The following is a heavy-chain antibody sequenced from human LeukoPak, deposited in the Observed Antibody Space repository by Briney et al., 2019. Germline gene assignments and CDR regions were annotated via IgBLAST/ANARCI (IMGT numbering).Heavy chain of an antibody. Sequence: SETLSLTCTVSGASISGYYWTWIRQPAGKGLEWIGRIHSSGITNYNPSLKSRVTISVDTSKNQFSLKLSSVTAADTAVYYCARETSQKGAHYMDVWGKGTTVTISS. CDR3: ARETSQKGAHYMDV. V-gene: IGHV4-4*07. J-gene: IGHJ6*03. D-gene: IGHD3-16*01. CDR2: IHSSGIT. CDR1: GASISGYY.